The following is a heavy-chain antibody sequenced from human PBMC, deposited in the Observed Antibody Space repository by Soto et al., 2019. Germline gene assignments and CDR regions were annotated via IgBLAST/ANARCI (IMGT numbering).Heavy chain of an antibody. J-gene: IGHJ6*02. V-gene: IGHV3-23*01. CDR1: GSSFSAYA. Sequence: PGGSLRLSCAASGSSFSAYAINWVRQAPGKGLEWVSAIDRSGEIAYYADSVKGRFTISRDNAKNTLYLQMNSLRAEDTAVYYCAKGGFWVHYGMDVWGPGTTVTVSS. D-gene: IGHD3-16*01. CDR3: AKGGFWVHYGMDV. CDR2: IDRSGEIA.